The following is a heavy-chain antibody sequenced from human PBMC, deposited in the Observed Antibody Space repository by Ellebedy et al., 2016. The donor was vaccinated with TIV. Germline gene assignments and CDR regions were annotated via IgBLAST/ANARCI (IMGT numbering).Heavy chain of an antibody. CDR1: GFSVSSNY. J-gene: IGHJ4*02. D-gene: IGHD3-10*01. CDR2: IYTGDST. CDR3: AREGNHKPFDY. Sequence: PGGSLRLSCAASGFSVSSNYVSWVRQAPGKGLEWVSYIYTGDSTYHADSVKGRFTISRDNSKNTVSLQMNSLRVEDTGVYYCAREGNHKPFDYWGQGTLVTVSS. V-gene: IGHV3-53*01.